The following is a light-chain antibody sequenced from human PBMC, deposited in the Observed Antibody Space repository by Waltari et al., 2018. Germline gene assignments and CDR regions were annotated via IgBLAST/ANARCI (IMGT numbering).Light chain of an antibody. CDR1: QDISSW. V-gene: IGKV1-12*01. CDR3: QQGDGFHPIT. J-gene: IGKJ5*01. CDR2: AVS. Sequence: DIQMTQSPSSVSASVGARVTIPCRASQDISSWLAWYQQKPGQAPRPLIYAVSILHSGVPSRFSGSGSGTDFTLTITSLQPEDFAIYYCQQGDGFHPITFGQGTRLE.